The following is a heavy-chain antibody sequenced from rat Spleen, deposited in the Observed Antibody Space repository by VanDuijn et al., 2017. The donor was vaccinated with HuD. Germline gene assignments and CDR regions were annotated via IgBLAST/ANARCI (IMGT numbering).Heavy chain of an antibody. CDR3: TSPFRWFAY. J-gene: IGHJ3*01. CDR1: GFSLISNS. Sequence: QVQLKESGPGLVQSSQTLSLTCTVSGFSLISNSVHWVRQPPGKGLERMGGIWAGGNTDSNSALTSRLSISRDTSKSLVFLKMNSLQTEDTAIYFCTSPFRWFAYWGQGTLVTVSS. CDR2: IWAGGNT. V-gene: IGHV2-1*01.